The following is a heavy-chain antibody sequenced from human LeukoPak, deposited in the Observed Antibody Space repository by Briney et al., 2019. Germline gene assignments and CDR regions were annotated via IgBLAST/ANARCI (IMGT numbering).Heavy chain of an antibody. D-gene: IGHD3-3*01. V-gene: IGHV4/OR15-8*02. J-gene: IGHJ4*02. CDR3: ARHDDFLSAYNY. Sequence: PSETLPLTCAVSGGSINSDYWWTWVRQSPGKGLEWIGEIYHTGNVNYNLSLESRVTISRDRSKNQFSLMLRSVTAADTAVYYCARHDDFLSAYNYWGQGILVTVSS. CDR2: IYHTGNV. CDR1: GGSINSDYW.